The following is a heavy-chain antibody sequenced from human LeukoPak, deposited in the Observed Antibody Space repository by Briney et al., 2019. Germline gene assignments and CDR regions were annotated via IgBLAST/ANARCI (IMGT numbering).Heavy chain of an antibody. CDR3: ANSVQDY. J-gene: IGHJ4*02. Sequence: GGSLRLSCAASGFTLSSYGMHWVRQAPGKGLEWVAVISYDGSNKYYADSVKGRFTISRDNSKNTLYLQMNSLRAEDTAMYYCANSVQDYWGQGTLVTVSS. D-gene: IGHD4-17*01. CDR2: ISYDGSNK. CDR1: GFTLSSYG. V-gene: IGHV3-30*18.